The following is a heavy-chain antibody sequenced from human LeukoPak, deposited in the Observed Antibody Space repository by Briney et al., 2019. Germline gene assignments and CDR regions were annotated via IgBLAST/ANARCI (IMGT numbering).Heavy chain of an antibody. J-gene: IGHJ6*03. CDR1: GYTFTGYY. V-gene: IGHV1-2*02. D-gene: IGHD6-6*01. Sequence: ASVTVSFTASGYTFTGYYMHWVRQAPGQGLEWMGWINPNSGGTNYAQKFQGRVTMTRDTSISTAYMELSRLRSDDTAVYYCARVRHYYYMDVWGKGTTVTVSS. CDR3: ARVRHYYYMDV. CDR2: INPNSGGT.